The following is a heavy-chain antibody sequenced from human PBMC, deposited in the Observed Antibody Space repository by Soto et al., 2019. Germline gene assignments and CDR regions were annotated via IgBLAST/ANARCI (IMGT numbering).Heavy chain of an antibody. CDR1: GGSFSGHS. CDR3: STRAYDTNGYYRFDP. D-gene: IGHD3-22*01. J-gene: IGHJ5*01. Sequence: TLSLTCAVYGGSFSGHSWTWIRQSPGKGLEWIGDINHSGRVNYSPSLKSRVTISLDTSKNQFSLTLSAVTAADTAMYYCSTRAYDTNGYYRFDPWGQGTLVTVS. V-gene: IGHV4-34*01. CDR2: INHSGRV.